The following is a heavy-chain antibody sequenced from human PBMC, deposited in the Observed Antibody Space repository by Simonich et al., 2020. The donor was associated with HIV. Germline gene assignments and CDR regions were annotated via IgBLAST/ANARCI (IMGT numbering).Heavy chain of an antibody. CDR1: GGSFSGYY. CDR3: ARGFYQRLYYFDY. V-gene: IGHV4-34*01. CDR2: IKHSGST. D-gene: IGHD2-2*01. J-gene: IGHJ4*02. Sequence: QVQLQQWGAGLLKPSETLSLTCAVYGGSFSGYYWSWIRQPPGKGVDWIGKIKHSGSTNYNPPLKSRVTISVDTSKNQFSLKLSSVTAADTAVYYCARGFYQRLYYFDYWGQGTLVTVSS.